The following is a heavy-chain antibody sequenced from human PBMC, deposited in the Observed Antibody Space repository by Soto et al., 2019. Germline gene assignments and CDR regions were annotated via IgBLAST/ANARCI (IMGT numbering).Heavy chain of an antibody. CDR1: GFTFSSYA. CDR2: ISSDGNNK. Sequence: QVQLVESGGGVVQPGRSLSLSCAASGFTFSSYAMHWVRQAPGKGLEWVAVISSDGNNKFYADSVKGRFTISRDNSRNTLYLQMNSLRAEDTAVYYGAKDNGADYWGQGTLVTVSS. D-gene: IGHD2-8*01. J-gene: IGHJ4*02. V-gene: IGHV3-30*18. CDR3: AKDNGADY.